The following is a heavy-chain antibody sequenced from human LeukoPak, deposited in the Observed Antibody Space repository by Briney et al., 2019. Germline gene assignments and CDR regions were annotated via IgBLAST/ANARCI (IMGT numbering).Heavy chain of an antibody. J-gene: IGHJ4*02. CDR2: IYYSGST. Sequence: SETLSLTCTVSGVSISSGGYYWSWIRQHPGKGLEWIGYIYYSGSTYYNPSLRSRVTISVDTSKNQFSLKLSSVTAADTAVYYCARFLNGGNNFDYWGQGTLVTVSS. D-gene: IGHD4-23*01. CDR1: GVSISSGGYY. CDR3: ARFLNGGNNFDY. V-gene: IGHV4-31*03.